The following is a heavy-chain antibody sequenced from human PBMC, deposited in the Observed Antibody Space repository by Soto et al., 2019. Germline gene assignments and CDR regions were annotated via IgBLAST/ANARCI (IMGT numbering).Heavy chain of an antibody. CDR2: VSGSGGST. V-gene: IGHV3-23*01. CDR3: AKDKYSTVVSPGF. D-gene: IGHD2-15*01. J-gene: IGHJ4*02. CDR1: GFTFSSYA. Sequence: GGSLRLSCAASGFTFSSYAMSWVRQAPGKGLEWLSAVSGSGGSTYYADSVQGRFAISRDNSKNTLYLQMNSLRAEDTAVYYCAKDKYSTVVSPGFWGQGTQVTVS.